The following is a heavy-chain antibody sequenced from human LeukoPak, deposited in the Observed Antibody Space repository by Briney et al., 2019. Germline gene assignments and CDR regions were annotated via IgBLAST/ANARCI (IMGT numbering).Heavy chain of an antibody. CDR3: ARRPYYYDTSNPAYYYYMDV. V-gene: IGHV4-59*08. CDR1: VTSMNNYW. D-gene: IGHD3-22*01. J-gene: IGHJ6*03. Sequence: SETLSLTCNVSVTSMNNYWWSWIRQPPGTGLEWIGNIYYTGNTNYNPSLKSRVSISVDTSKSQFSLTLRSVSAADTAVYYCARRPYYYDTSNPAYYYYMDVWGKGTTVTVSS. CDR2: IYYTGNT.